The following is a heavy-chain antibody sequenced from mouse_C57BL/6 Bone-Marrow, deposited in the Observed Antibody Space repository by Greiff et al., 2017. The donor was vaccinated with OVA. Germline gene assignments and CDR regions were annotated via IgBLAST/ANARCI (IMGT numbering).Heavy chain of an antibody. Sequence: EVKLVESGPVLVKPGASVKMSCKASGYTFTDYYMNWVKQSHGKSLEWIGVINPYNGGTSYNQKFKGKATLTVDKSSSTAYMELNSLTSEDSAVYYCDWDGDYWGQGTTLTVSS. D-gene: IGHD4-1*01. J-gene: IGHJ2*01. CDR3: DWDGDY. V-gene: IGHV1-19*01. CDR1: GYTFTDYY. CDR2: INPYNGGT.